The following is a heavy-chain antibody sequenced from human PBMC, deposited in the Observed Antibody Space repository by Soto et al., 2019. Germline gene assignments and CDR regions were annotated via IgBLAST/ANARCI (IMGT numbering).Heavy chain of an antibody. CDR2: ISNNGGST. V-gene: IGHV3-23*01. J-gene: IGHJ5*02. CDR3: AKSYIAGPTGWFDP. CDR1: GFTFSSYA. D-gene: IGHD6-13*01. Sequence: EVQLLESGGGLVQPGESLRLSCAASGFTFSSYALTWVRQAPGKGLEWVSAISNNGGSTYYADSVKGRFTVSRDNSKKTPYLQKNSLRAEDTAVYYCAKSYIAGPTGWFDPWGQGTLVTVSS.